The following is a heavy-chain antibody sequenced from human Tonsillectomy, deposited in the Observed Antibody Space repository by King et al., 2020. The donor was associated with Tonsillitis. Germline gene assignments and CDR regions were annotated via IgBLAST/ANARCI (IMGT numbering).Heavy chain of an antibody. CDR2: ISMSSSYI. CDR3: VREGTHHYTAY. V-gene: IGHV3-21*01. Sequence: VQLVESGGGLVKPGGSLRLSCAASGFTFRSYSMNWVRQAPGKGLEWVSSISMSSSYIYYADSVKGRFTISRDNAKNSLYLQMNSLRAEDTAVYYCVREGTHHYTAYWGQGTLVTVSS. CDR1: GFTFRSYS. J-gene: IGHJ4*02. D-gene: IGHD3-10*01.